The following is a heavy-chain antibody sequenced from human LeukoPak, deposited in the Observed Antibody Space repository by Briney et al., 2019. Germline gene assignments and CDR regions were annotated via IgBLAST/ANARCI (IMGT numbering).Heavy chain of an antibody. CDR3: ARDDSSGYYYFDY. J-gene: IGHJ4*02. D-gene: IGHD3-22*01. V-gene: IGHV4-34*01. Sequence: PSETLSLTCAVYGGSFSGYYWSWIRQPPGKGLEWIGEINHSGSTNYNPSLKSRVTISVDTSKNQFSLKLSSVTAADTAVYYCARDDSSGYYYFDYWGQGTLVTVSS. CDR2: INHSGST. CDR1: GGSFSGYY.